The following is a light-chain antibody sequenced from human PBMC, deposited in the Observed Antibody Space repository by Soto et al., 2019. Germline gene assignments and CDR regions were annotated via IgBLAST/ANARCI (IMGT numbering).Light chain of an antibody. CDR1: QSVSRY. J-gene: IGKJ3*01. V-gene: IGKV3-11*01. CDR2: DAS. Sequence: EIVLTQSPATLSLSPGERATLSCRASQSVSRYLAWYQHKPCQAPRLLIYDASKRATVIPARFSGSESGTDFTRTISGLEPDALALYYSQPRTISEITFCPGATVDIK. CDR3: QPRTISEIT.